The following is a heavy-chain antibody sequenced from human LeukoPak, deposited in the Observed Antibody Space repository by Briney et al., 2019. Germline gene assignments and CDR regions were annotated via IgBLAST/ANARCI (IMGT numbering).Heavy chain of an antibody. J-gene: IGHJ6*02. CDR1: GFTFSSYA. Sequence: PGGSPRLSCAASGFTFSSYAMSWVRQAPGKGLEWVSAISGSGGSTYYADSVKGRFTVSRDNSKNTLYLQMNSLRAEDTAVYYCARDPNTSCYTFRCSMDVWGQGTTVTVSS. CDR2: ISGSGGST. V-gene: IGHV3-23*01. CDR3: ARDPNTSCYTFRCSMDV. D-gene: IGHD2-2*02.